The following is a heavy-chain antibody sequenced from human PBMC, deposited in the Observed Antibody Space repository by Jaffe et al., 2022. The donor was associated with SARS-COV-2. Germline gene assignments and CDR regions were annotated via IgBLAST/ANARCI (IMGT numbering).Heavy chain of an antibody. J-gene: IGHJ4*02. V-gene: IGHV3-30*18. D-gene: IGHD5-18*01. CDR1: GFTFSSYG. CDR3: AKAEGLIQLWEEGIGY. Sequence: QVQLVESGGGVVQPGRSLRLSCAASGFTFSSYGMHWVRQAPGKGLEWVAVISYDGSNKYYADSVKGRFTISRDNSKNTLYLQMNSLRAEDTAVYYCAKAEGLIQLWEEGIGYWGQGTLVTVSS. CDR2: ISYDGSNK.